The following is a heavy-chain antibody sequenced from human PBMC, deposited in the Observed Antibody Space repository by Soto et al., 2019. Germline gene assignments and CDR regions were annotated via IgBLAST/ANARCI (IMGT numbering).Heavy chain of an antibody. Sequence: ASVKVSCKASGYTFTSYGISWVRQAPGQGLEWMGWISAYNGNTNYAQKLQGRVTMTTDTSTSTAYMELRSLRSDDTAVYYCARESAYSSGWYGRDWFDPWGQGTLVTVSS. CDR2: ISAYNGNT. CDR1: GYTFTSYG. D-gene: IGHD6-19*01. J-gene: IGHJ5*02. CDR3: ARESAYSSGWYGRDWFDP. V-gene: IGHV1-18*04.